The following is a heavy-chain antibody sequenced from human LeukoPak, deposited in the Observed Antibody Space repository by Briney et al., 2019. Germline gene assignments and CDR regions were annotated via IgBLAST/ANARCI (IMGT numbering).Heavy chain of an antibody. CDR2: IRSDRSSK. J-gene: IGHJ4*02. V-gene: IGHV3-30*02. D-gene: IGHD6-19*01. CDR3: AREYISSFNY. Sequence: HPGGSLRLSCAASGFTFSSYGMHWVRQAPGKGLEWVAFIRSDRSSKFYADSVKGRFTISRDNAKNSLYLQMNSQGAEDTAVYYCAREYISSFNYWGQGTVVTVSS. CDR1: GFTFSSYG.